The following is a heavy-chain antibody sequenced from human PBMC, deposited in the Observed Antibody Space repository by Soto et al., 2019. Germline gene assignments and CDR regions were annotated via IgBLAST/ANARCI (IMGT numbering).Heavy chain of an antibody. Sequence: ESGSYAGEPTQTLTLTCTFSGFSLSTSGMCVSWIRQPPGKALEWLARIDWDDDKYYSTSLKTRLTISKDTSKNQVVLTMTNMDPVDTATYYCARIPAYYDILTGYWANYGMDVWGQGTTVTVSS. CDR1: GFSLSTSGMC. D-gene: IGHD3-9*01. V-gene: IGHV2-70*11. J-gene: IGHJ6*02. CDR2: IDWDDDK. CDR3: ARIPAYYDILTGYWANYGMDV.